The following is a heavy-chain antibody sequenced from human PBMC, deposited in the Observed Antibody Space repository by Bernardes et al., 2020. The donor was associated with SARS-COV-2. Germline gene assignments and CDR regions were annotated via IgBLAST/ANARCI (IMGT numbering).Heavy chain of an antibody. Sequence: ASVKVSCKASGYTFTGYYMHWVRQAPGQGLEWMGWINPNSGGTNYAQKFQGWVTMTRDTSLSTAYMELSRLRSEDTAVYYCARGGRELLWFGELLYANRYAFDIWGQGTMVTVSS. V-gene: IGHV1-2*04. D-gene: IGHD3-10*01. CDR3: ARGGRELLWFGELLYANRYAFDI. CDR1: GYTFTGYY. CDR2: INPNSGGT. J-gene: IGHJ3*02.